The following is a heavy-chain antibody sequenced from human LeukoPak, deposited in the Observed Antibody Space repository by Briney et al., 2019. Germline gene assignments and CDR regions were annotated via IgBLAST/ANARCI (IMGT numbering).Heavy chain of an antibody. J-gene: IGHJ4*02. CDR2: ISSSSSTI. CDR1: GFTFSDYY. D-gene: IGHD1-26*01. Sequence: KPGGSLRLSCAASGFTFSDYYMNWVRQAPGKGLEWVSYISSSSSTIYYADSVKGRFTISRDNAKNSLYLQMNSLRAEDTAVYYCARGHLVGATLGHFDYWGQGTLVTVSS. CDR3: ARGHLVGATLGHFDY. V-gene: IGHV3-11*04.